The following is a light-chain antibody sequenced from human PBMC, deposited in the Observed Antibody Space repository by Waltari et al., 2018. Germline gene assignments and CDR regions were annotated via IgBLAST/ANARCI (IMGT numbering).Light chain of an antibody. CDR2: KAS. CDR1: QSISSW. Sequence: DIQMTQSPSTLSASVGDRVTITCRASQSISSWLAWYQQKPGKAPKLLIYKASSLESGVPSRFSDSGSGTEFTLTISSLQPDDFATYYCQHREFTFGPGTKVDIK. V-gene: IGKV1-5*03. CDR3: QHREFT. J-gene: IGKJ3*01.